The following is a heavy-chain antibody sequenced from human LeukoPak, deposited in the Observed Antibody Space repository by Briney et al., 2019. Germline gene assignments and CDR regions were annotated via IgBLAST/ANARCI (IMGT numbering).Heavy chain of an antibody. CDR3: TTATDMIYFGSGSPSDDY. V-gene: IGHV3-15*01. J-gene: IGHJ4*02. D-gene: IGHD3-10*01. CDR2: VKSKTDGETT. CDR1: GFTFSNAW. Sequence: GGSLRLSCAASGFTFSNAWMSWVRQAPGKGLEWVGRVKSKTDGETTDYAAPVKGRFTISRDDSKNTLYLQMNSLKTEDTAVYYCTTATDMIYFGSGSPSDDYWGQGTLVTVSS.